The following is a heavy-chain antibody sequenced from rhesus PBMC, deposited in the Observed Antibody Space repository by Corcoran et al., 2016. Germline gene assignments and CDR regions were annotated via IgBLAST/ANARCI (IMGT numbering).Heavy chain of an antibody. Sequence: QVQLQESGTGLVKPSEPLSLTCAVPVASFSSYWWGWILQLPGKGLEWIGSIYGSNGITEYNPSLKSRATISRDTSKNQFSLKLSSVTAADTAVDYCARSGYGSGGVYWGQGILVTVSS. CDR2: IYGSNGIT. CDR3: ARSGYGSGGVY. V-gene: IGHV4-80*01. D-gene: IGHD4-4*01. CDR1: VASFSSYW. J-gene: IGHJ4*01.